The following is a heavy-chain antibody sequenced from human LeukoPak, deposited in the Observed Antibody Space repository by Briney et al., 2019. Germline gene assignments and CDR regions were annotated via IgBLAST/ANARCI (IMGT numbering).Heavy chain of an antibody. D-gene: IGHD3-10*01. Sequence: PGRSLRLSCAASGFTFDDYAMHWVRQAPGKGLEWVSGISWNSGSIGYADSVKGRFTISRDNAKNSLYLQMNSLRAEDTALYYCAKDQFEWFGGESNRFDPWGQGTLVTVSS. J-gene: IGHJ5*02. CDR2: ISWNSGSI. CDR1: GFTFDDYA. V-gene: IGHV3-9*01. CDR3: AKDQFEWFGGESNRFDP.